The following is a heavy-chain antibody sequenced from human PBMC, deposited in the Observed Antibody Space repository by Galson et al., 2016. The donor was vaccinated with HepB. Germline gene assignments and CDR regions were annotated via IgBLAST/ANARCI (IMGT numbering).Heavy chain of an antibody. J-gene: IGHJ4*02. D-gene: IGHD4-23*01. Sequence: SLRLSCAASGFTFSTYGMHWVRQAPGKGLEWVAVIWYDGSKKYYADSVKGRFTIARDNSKNTLYLQMNSLRAEDTAVYYCAREGGGNLDYWGQGTLVTVSS. V-gene: IGHV3-33*01. CDR2: IWYDGSKK. CDR3: AREGGGNLDY. CDR1: GFTFSTYG.